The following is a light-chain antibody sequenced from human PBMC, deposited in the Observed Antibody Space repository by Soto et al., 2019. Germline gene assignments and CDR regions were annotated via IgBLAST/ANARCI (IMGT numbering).Light chain of an antibody. CDR2: GAS. CDR3: QQCDDWPLT. V-gene: IGKV3-15*01. Sequence: EKVMTQSPATLSVSPGERATLSCRASQNVNSNLVWYQQEPGQAPRLLIYGASTRATGIPARFSGSASGTEFTLTISSLQSEDFAVYYCQQCDDWPLTFGGGTKVEIK. J-gene: IGKJ4*01. CDR1: QNVNSN.